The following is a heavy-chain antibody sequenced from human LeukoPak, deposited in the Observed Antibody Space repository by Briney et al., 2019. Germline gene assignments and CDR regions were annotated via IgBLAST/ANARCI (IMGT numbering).Heavy chain of an antibody. Sequence: PGGSLRLSCAASGFTFSSYAMHWVRQAPGKGLEWVAVISYDGSNKYYADSVKGRFTISRDSSKNTLYLQMNSLRAEDTAVYYCASDRAYSSGLGFDYWGQGTLVTVSS. V-gene: IGHV3-30-3*01. CDR1: GFTFSSYA. J-gene: IGHJ4*02. D-gene: IGHD6-19*01. CDR2: ISYDGSNK. CDR3: ASDRAYSSGLGFDY.